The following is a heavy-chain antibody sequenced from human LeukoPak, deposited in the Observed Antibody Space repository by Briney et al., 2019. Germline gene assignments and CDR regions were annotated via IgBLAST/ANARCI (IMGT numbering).Heavy chain of an antibody. J-gene: IGHJ4*02. CDR1: GFTFSSYG. V-gene: IGHV3-33*01. D-gene: IGHD2-15*01. Sequence: GGSLRLSCAASGFTFSSYGMHWVRQAPGKGLEWVAVIWYDGSNKYYADSVKGRFTISRDNSKNTLYLQMNSLRAEDTAVYYCARDRVRYCSGGSCHNFDYWGQGTLVTVSS. CDR3: ARDRVRYCSGGSCHNFDY. CDR2: IWYDGSNK.